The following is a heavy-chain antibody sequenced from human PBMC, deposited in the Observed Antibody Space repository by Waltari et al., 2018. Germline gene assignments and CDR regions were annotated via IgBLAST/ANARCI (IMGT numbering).Heavy chain of an antibody. Sequence: EVQLVESGGGLVQPGGSLRLPWAASGFTYGMYWMHWVRQAPGKGLVWVSRSNSDGSSTSYADSVKGRFTISKDNAKNTVYLQMNSLRAEDTAIYYCARGARRTTVTTGWWYFDLWGRGTLVTVSS. CDR3: ARGARRTTVTTGWWYFDL. CDR2: SNSDGSST. CDR1: GFTYGMYW. J-gene: IGHJ2*01. D-gene: IGHD4-17*01. V-gene: IGHV3-74*01.